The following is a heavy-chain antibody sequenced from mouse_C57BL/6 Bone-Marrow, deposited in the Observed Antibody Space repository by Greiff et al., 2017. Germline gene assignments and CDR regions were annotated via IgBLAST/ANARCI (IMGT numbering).Heavy chain of an antibody. J-gene: IGHJ3*01. Sequence: VQLQQSGAELVRPGASVKLSCTASGFNIKDDYMHWVKLRPEQGLEWIGWIDPENGDTEYASKFLGKATITADTSSNTAYQQLSSLTTEDTAVFYCSYNWFAYWGRSTQVTVSA. D-gene: IGHD2-12*01. CDR1: GFNIKDDY. V-gene: IGHV14-4*01. CDR3: SYNWFAY. CDR2: IDPENGDT.